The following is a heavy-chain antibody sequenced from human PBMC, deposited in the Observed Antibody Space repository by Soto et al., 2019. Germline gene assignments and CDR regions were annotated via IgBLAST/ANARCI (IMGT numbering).Heavy chain of an antibody. D-gene: IGHD3-22*01. V-gene: IGHV4-31*03. CDR2: IYYSGST. CDR1: GGSISSGGYY. Sequence: SETLSLTCTVSGGSISSGGYYWSWIRQHPGKGLEWIGYIYYSGSTYYNPSLKSRVTISVDTSKNQFSLKLSSVTAADTAVYYCARVRVTMIVVAPHRAFDIWGQGTMVTVSS. CDR3: ARVRVTMIVVAPHRAFDI. J-gene: IGHJ3*02.